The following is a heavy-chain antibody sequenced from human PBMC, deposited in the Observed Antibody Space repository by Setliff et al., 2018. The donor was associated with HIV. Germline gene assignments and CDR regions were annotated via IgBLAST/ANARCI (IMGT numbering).Heavy chain of an antibody. CDR3: ARDVTVRLSVEYYFDY. CDR1: GFTFSRYG. V-gene: IGHV3-30*04. Sequence: GGSLRLSCAASGFTFSRYGMHWVRQAPGKGLEWVAFISYDGSKKYDADSVKGRFTISRDNSKNMLYLEMNSLRAEDTAIYYCARDVTVRLSVEYYFDYWGQGTLVTVSS. CDR2: ISYDGSKK. D-gene: IGHD2-15*01. J-gene: IGHJ4*02.